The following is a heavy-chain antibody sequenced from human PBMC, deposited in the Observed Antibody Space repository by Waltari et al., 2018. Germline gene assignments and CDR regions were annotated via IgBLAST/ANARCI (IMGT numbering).Heavy chain of an antibody. Sequence: QVQLQESGPGLVKPSETLSLTCTVSGGSISSYYWSWIRQPPGKGLEWIGYIYYSGSTNYNPSLKSRVTISVDTSKNQFSLKLSSVTAADTAVYYCASSSSPGLTDYWGQGTLVTVSS. D-gene: IGHD2-15*01. CDR3: ASSSSPGLTDY. CDR1: GGSISSYY. V-gene: IGHV4-59*01. J-gene: IGHJ4*02. CDR2: IYYSGST.